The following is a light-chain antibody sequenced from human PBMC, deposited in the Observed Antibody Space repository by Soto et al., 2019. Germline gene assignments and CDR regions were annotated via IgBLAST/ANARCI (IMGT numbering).Light chain of an antibody. J-gene: IGLJ1*01. CDR3: AAWDDSLNGYV. V-gene: IGLV1-44*01. CDR1: SSNLGSKT. Sequence: QLVLTQPPSASGTPGQRVTISCSGSSSNLGSKTAHWYQQLPGTAPKLLIYTNNQRPSGVPDRFSGSKSGTSASLAISGLQSEDEADYYCAAWDDSLNGYVFGTGTKLTVL. CDR2: TNN.